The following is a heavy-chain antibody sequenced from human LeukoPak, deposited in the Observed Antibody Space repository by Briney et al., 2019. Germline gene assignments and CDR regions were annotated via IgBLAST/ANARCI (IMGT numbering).Heavy chain of an antibody. Sequence: GRSLRLSCAASGFTFSSYAMHWVRQAPGKGLEWVAVISYDGSNKYYADSVKGRFTISRDNSKNTLYLQMNSLRAEDTAVYYCARAMIVVVITSGTDYWGQGTLVTVSS. V-gene: IGHV3-30-3*01. D-gene: IGHD3-22*01. J-gene: IGHJ4*02. CDR2: ISYDGSNK. CDR3: ARAMIVVVITSGTDY. CDR1: GFTFSSYA.